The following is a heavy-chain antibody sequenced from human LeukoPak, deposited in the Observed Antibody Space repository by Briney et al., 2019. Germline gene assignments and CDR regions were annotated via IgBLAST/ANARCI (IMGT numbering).Heavy chain of an antibody. CDR2: IYYSGST. CDR3: ARDLVLRPYYDFWSGYRS. V-gene: IGHV4-30-4*08. D-gene: IGHD3-3*01. Sequence: SETLSLTCTVSGGSISSGDYYWSWIRQPPGKGLEWIGYIYYSGSTYYNPSLKSRVTISVDTSKNQFSLKLSSVTAADTAVYYCARDLVLRPYYDFWSGYRSWGQGTLVTVSS. J-gene: IGHJ4*02. CDR1: GGSISSGDYY.